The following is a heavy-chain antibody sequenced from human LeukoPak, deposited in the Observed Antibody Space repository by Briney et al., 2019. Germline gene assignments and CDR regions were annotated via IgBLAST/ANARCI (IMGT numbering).Heavy chain of an antibody. CDR1: AFTFNTYW. Sequence: GGSLRLSCAASAFTFNTYWMHWVRQVPGKGLEWVSRINGDESSTNYADSVKGRFTISRDNAKDTLYLHMNSLTAEDTAVYYCVRDRDPRNNYFDYWGQGILVTVSS. J-gene: IGHJ4*02. V-gene: IGHV3-74*01. D-gene: IGHD2-21*02. CDR3: VRDRDPRNNYFDY. CDR2: INGDESST.